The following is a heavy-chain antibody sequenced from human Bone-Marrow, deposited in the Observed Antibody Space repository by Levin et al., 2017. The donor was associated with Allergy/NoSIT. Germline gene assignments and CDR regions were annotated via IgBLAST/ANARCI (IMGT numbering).Heavy chain of an antibody. V-gene: IGHV3-23*01. D-gene: IGHD6-13*01. CDR1: GFTFSTYA. Sequence: QAGGSLRLSCAASGFTFSTYAINWVRQAPGKGLEWVSSIRGSGGSTYYADSVKGRFTISRDNSKHTLYLQMNSLRVEDTAVYYCAKDISSSWSTGDLDYWGQGTLVTVSS. CDR3: AKDISSSWSTGDLDY. CDR2: IRGSGGST. J-gene: IGHJ4*02.